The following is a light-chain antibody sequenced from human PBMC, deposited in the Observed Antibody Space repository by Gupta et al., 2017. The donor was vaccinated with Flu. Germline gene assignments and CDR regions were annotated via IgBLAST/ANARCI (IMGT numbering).Light chain of an antibody. CDR3: QQAYSFPLT. J-gene: IGKJ4*01. Sequence: DIQMTQSPSSVSASVGDRVTVTCRASQVIYSQLGWYQQKPGKAPKLLIYPASTLQSGVPSRFSGSASETDLTLTITSLQPEDAAIYYCQQAYSFPLTFGGGSKVEIK. CDR2: PAS. V-gene: IGKV1-12*01. CDR1: QVIYSQ.